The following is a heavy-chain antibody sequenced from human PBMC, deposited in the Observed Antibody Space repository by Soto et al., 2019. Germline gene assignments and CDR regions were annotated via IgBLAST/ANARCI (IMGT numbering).Heavy chain of an antibody. CDR2: ISGYNANT. J-gene: IGHJ4*02. Sequence: QVQLVQSGAEVKKPGASVKVSCKASGYTFTSYGISWVRQAPGQAFEWMGWISGYNANTNYAQKRQARVTMTTDTSTNTAYMELRSLRSDDTAVYFCARAAREAVLRGAFNFWGQGTLVTVSS. D-gene: IGHD2-15*01. V-gene: IGHV1-18*01. CDR3: ARAAREAVLRGAFNF. CDR1: GYTFTSYG.